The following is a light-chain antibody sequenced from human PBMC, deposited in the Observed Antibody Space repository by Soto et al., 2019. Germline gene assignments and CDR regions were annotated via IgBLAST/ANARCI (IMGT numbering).Light chain of an antibody. Sequence: DIQMTQSPSTLSASVRDRVTITCRASQNINTWLAWYQQKPGKVPELLFYDASYLETGVPSRFSGSGSGTEFTLTISSLQPDDFATYYCQQYNSWTFGQGTKVEIK. CDR3: QQYNSWT. CDR2: DAS. V-gene: IGKV1-5*01. CDR1: QNINTW. J-gene: IGKJ1*01.